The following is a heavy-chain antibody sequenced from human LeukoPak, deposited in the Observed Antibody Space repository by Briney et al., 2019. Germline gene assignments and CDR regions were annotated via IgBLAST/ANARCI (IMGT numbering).Heavy chain of an antibody. CDR3: AREASTSCYLDV. D-gene: IGHD2-2*01. J-gene: IGHJ6*04. Sequence: PSETLSLTCTVSGGSLGSGSYYWSWILQPAGTGLEWIGRIYTSGSTNYNPSLKSRVTISVDTSKNQFSLKLSSVTAADTAVYYCAREASTSCYLDVWGKGTTVTVSS. CDR2: IYTSGST. CDR1: GGSLGSGSYY. V-gene: IGHV4-61*02.